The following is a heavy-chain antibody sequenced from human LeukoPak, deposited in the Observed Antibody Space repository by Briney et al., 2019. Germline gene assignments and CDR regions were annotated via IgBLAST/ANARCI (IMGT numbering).Heavy chain of an antibody. Sequence: GASVKVSCKASGGTFSSYAISWVRQAPGQGLEWMGRIIPILGIANYAQKFQGRVTITADKSTSTAYMELSSPRSEDTAVYYCARDPQGHDRYYYYGMDVWGQGATVTVSS. CDR1: GGTFSSYA. CDR3: ARDPQGHDRYYYYGMDV. J-gene: IGHJ6*02. V-gene: IGHV1-69*04. CDR2: IIPILGIA. D-gene: IGHD1-1*01.